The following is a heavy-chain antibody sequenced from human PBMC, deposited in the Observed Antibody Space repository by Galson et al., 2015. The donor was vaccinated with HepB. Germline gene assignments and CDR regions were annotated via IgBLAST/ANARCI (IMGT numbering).Heavy chain of an antibody. D-gene: IGHD2-21*02. V-gene: IGHV4-61*02. CDR1: GGSISSGSYY. Sequence: TLSLTCTVSGGSISSGSYYWSWIQQPAGKGLEWIGRIYTSGSTNYNPSLKSRVTISVDTSKNQFSLKLSSVTAADTAVYYCARARRHIVVVTAMGAFDIWGQGTMVTVSS. J-gene: IGHJ3*02. CDR2: IYTSGST. CDR3: ARARRHIVVVTAMGAFDI.